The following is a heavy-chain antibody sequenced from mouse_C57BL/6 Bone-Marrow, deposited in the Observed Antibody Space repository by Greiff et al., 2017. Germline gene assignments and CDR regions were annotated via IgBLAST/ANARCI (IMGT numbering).Heavy chain of an antibody. CDR3: ARGDGYYVAWFAY. CDR2: FHPYNDDT. D-gene: IGHD2-3*01. J-gene: IGHJ3*01. V-gene: IGHV1-47*01. Sequence: VHLVESGAELVKPGASVKMSCKASGYTFTTYPIEWMKQNHGKSLEWIGNFHPYNDDTKYNEKFKGKATLTVEKSSSTVYLELSRLTSDDSAVYYCARGDGYYVAWFAYWGQGTLVTASA. CDR1: GYTFTTYP.